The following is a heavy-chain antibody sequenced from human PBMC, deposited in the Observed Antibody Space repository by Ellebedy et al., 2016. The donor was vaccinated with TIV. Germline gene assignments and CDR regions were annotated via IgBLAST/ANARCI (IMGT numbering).Heavy chain of an antibody. CDR1: GFTFSSYA. J-gene: IGHJ6*02. CDR2: FSKDEKEK. Sequence: PGGSLRLSCAASGFTFSSYAMSWVRQAPGKGLEWVAVFSKDEKEKFYVDSVKGRFTISKDIAKSTLYLQMNSLRPEDTAVYYCARNDAMDVWGQGTTVTVSS. CDR3: ARNDAMDV. V-gene: IGHV3-30*03.